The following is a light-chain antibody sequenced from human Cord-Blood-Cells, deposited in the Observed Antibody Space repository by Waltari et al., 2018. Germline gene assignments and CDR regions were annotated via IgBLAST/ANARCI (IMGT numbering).Light chain of an antibody. CDR1: QSVSSSY. Sequence: EIVLTQSPGTLSLSPGESATLPCRASQSVSSSYLALYQQKPGQAPRLLIYGASSRATGIPDRFSGSGSGTDFTLTISRLEPEDFAVYYCQQYGSSPMYTFGQGTKLEIK. J-gene: IGKJ2*01. V-gene: IGKV3-20*01. CDR3: QQYGSSPMYT. CDR2: GAS.